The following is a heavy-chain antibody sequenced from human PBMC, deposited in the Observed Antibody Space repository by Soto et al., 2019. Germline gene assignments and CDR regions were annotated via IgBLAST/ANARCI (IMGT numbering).Heavy chain of an antibody. J-gene: IGHJ6*03. CDR3: ARDYYGSGSAYYYYYKDV. Sequence: VASVKVSCKASGGTFSSYTISWVRQAPGQGLEWMGRIIPILGIANYAQKFQGRVTITADKSTSTAYMELSSLRSEDTAVYYCARDYYGSGSAYYYYYKDVWGKGTTVTVSS. V-gene: IGHV1-69*04. CDR1: GGTFSSYT. D-gene: IGHD3-10*01. CDR2: IIPILGIA.